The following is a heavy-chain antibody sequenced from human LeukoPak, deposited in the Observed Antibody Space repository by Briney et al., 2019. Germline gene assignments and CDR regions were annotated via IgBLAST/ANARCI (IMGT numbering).Heavy chain of an antibody. Sequence: GGSLRLSCAASGFTFSSYSMNWVRQAPGKGLEWVSSISSSSSYIYYADSVKGRFTISRDNAKNSLYLQMNSLRAEDTAVYYCARDRQSGVMGYWGQGTLVTVSS. CDR3: ARDRQSGVMGY. J-gene: IGHJ4*02. CDR1: GFTFSSYS. D-gene: IGHD3-16*01. V-gene: IGHV3-21*01. CDR2: ISSSSSYI.